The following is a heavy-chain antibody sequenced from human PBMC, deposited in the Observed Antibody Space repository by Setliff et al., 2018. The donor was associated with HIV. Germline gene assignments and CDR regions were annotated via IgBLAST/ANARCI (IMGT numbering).Heavy chain of an antibody. CDR1: DDSIRSTTYY. Sequence: SETLSLTCTVSDDSIRSTTYYWGWIRQPPGKGLEWIGTIYYRGSSYSSPSLKSRVTISVDTSQNQFSLKLNSVTAADTAVYYCARHTGDITGTNHLFDYWGQGTLVTVSS. D-gene: IGHD1-20*01. CDR3: ARHTGDITGTNHLFDY. V-gene: IGHV4-39*01. CDR2: IYYRGSS. J-gene: IGHJ4*02.